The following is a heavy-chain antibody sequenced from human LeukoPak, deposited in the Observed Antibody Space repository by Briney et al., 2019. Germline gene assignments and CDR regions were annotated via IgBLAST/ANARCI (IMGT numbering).Heavy chain of an antibody. J-gene: IGHJ5*02. CDR1: GFTFSSYG. CDR3: AKDHQGSSWPRKLGNWFDP. V-gene: IGHV3-30*18. Sequence: PGRSLRLSCAASGFTFSSYGMHWVRQAPGKGLEWVAVISYGGSNKYYADSVKGRFTISRDNSKNTLYLQMNSLRAEDTAVYYCAKDHQGSSWPRKLGNWFDPWGQGTLVTVSS. CDR2: ISYGGSNK. D-gene: IGHD6-13*01.